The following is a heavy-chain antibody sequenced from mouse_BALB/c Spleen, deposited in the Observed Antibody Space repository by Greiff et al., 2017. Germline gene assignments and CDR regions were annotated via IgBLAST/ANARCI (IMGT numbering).Heavy chain of an antibody. D-gene: IGHD3-1*01. CDR3: ARDRGSSGYVLAY. V-gene: IGHV2-6-7*01. CDR2: IWGDGST. CDR1: GFSLTGYG. J-gene: IGHJ3*01. Sequence: VQRVESGPGLVAPSQSLSITCTVSGFSLTGYGVNWVRQPPGKGLEWLGMIWGDGSTDYNSALKSRLSISKDNSKSQVFLKMNSLQTDDTARYYCARDRGSSGYVLAYWGQGTLVTVSA.